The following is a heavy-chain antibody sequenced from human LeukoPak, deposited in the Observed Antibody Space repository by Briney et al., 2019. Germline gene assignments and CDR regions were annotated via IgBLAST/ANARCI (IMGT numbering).Heavy chain of an antibody. CDR3: ARGQVLLWFGGSPNYYYYGMDV. Sequence: ASVKVSCKASGYTFTSYDINWVRQATGQGLEWMGWMNPNSGNTGYAQKFQGRVTMTRNTSISTAYMELSSLRSEDTAVYYCARGQVLLWFGGSPNYYYYGMDVWGQGTTVTVSS. D-gene: IGHD3-10*01. CDR2: MNPNSGNT. CDR1: GYTFTSYD. J-gene: IGHJ6*02. V-gene: IGHV1-8*01.